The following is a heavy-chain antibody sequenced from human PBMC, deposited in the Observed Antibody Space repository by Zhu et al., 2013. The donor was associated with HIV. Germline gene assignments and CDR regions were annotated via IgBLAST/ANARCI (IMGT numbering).Heavy chain of an antibody. J-gene: IGHJ4*02. Sequence: QVQLQESGPGLVKPSGTLSLTCVVSGGSIRSSNWWSWVRQPPGKGLEWIGEIYHSGSTNYNPSLKSRVTISVDTSKNQFSLKLSSVTAADTAVYYCARAQKVLRYFDSWGQGTLVTVSS. V-gene: IGHV4-4*02. CDR3: ARAQKVLRYFDS. CDR2: IYHSGST. CDR1: GGSIRSSNW. D-gene: IGHD3-9*01.